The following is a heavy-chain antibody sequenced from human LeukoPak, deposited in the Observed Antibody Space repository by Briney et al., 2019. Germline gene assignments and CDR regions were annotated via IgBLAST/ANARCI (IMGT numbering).Heavy chain of an antibody. CDR3: ARGEAVAGTSYYYGMDV. V-gene: IGHV3-7*01. Sequence: HSGGSLRLSCAASGFSFSGYWMYWVRQAPGKGLEWVANIKEDGSEKSYVDSVMGRFTISRDNAKNSLYLQMNSLRAEDTAVYYCARGEAVAGTSYYYGMDVWGQGTTVTVSS. J-gene: IGHJ6*02. CDR2: IKEDGSEK. D-gene: IGHD6-19*01. CDR1: GFSFSGYW.